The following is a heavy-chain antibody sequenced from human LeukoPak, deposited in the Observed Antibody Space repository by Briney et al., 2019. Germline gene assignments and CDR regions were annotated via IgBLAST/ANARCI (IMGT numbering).Heavy chain of an antibody. CDR1: GFTFSDYS. D-gene: IGHD5-24*01. Sequence: GGSLRLSCAASGFTFSDYSMNWVRQAPGKGLEWISYIGIDSGNTNYADSVKGRFTISGDKAKNSLYRQMNGLRVEDTAVYYCARDYKYAFDNWGQGTLVTVSS. CDR2: IGIDSGNT. V-gene: IGHV3-48*01. J-gene: IGHJ4*02. CDR3: ARDYKYAFDN.